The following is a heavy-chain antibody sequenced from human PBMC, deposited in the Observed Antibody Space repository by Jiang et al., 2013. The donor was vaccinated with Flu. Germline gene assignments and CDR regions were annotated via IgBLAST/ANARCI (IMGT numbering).Heavy chain of an antibody. Sequence: VQLVESGAEVKKPGASVKVSCKASGYTFSAYYVHWVRLAPGQGLEWMGWIDPNSGGTNYAQKFQAWVTMTRDTSINTAYMELSRLRSDDAAVYYCARADPGTLDGLDIWGQGTMVTVSS. J-gene: IGHJ3*02. V-gene: IGHV1-2*04. CDR1: GYTFSAYY. CDR2: IDPNSGGT. CDR3: ARADPGTLDGLDI.